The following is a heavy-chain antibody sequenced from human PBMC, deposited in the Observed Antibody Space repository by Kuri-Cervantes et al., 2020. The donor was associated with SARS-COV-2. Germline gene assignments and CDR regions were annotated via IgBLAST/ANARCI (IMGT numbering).Heavy chain of an antibody. CDR1: GGSISGVSYY. J-gene: IGHJ6*03. V-gene: IGHV4-61*09. CDR3: ARQRGRYYYYYMDV. D-gene: IGHD6-25*01. CDR2: IYTSGST. Sequence: SETLTLTCTVSGGSISGVSYYWSWIRQPAGKGLVWIGHIYTSGSTNYNPSLKSRVTISVDTSNNQFSLKPRSVTAADTAVYYWARQRGRYYYYYMDVWGKGTTVTVSS.